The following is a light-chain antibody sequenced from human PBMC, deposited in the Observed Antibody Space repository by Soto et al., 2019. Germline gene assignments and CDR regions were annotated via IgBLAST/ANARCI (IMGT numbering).Light chain of an antibody. CDR2: DAS. CDR3: PERRKLPIP. Sequence: AAVSLSQEERPTLSWRASQSVSTYLAWYQQKPGQPPRILIYDASNRATGIPARFSGSGSGTDCTLTISSLEAEDFAGYYCPERRKLPIPFGQGTRPEI. V-gene: IGKV3-11*01. J-gene: IGKJ5*01. CDR1: QSVSTY.